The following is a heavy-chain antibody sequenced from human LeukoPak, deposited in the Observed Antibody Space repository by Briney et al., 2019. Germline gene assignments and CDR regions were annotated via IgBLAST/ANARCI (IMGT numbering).Heavy chain of an antibody. CDR1: GFTLSRYW. D-gene: IGHD3-16*02. J-gene: IGHJ4*02. Sequence: PGGSLRLSCAASGFTLSRYWMRWVRQAPGRGLEWGANIKQDGSEKYYVDSVKGRFTIYRDNDKNSLFLQMTSLRAEDTAVYYCARVGGRYSPLGYWGQGTLVTVSS. V-gene: IGHV3-7*01. CDR3: ARVGGRYSPLGY. CDR2: IKQDGSEK.